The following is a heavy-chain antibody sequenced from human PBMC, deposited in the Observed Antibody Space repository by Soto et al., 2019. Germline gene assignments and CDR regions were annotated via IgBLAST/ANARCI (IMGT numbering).Heavy chain of an antibody. V-gene: IGHV4-59*01. J-gene: IGHJ5*02. CDR2: IYYSGST. CDR3: ARDFWKRKTHTGSAP. CDR1: GGSISSYY. Sequence: SETLALTCTVSGGSISSYYWSWIRQPPGKGLEWIGYIYYSGSTNYNPSLKSRVTISVDTSKNQFSLKLSSVTAADTAVYYCARDFWKRKTHTGSAPGGKGPLVTVS. D-gene: IGHD3-3*01.